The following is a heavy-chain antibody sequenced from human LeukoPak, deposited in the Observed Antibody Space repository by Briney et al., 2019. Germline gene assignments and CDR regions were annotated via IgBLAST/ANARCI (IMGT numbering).Heavy chain of an antibody. CDR1: GFTFSSYW. CDR3: AGGVSYGLDGYYYGMDV. D-gene: IGHD5-18*01. Sequence: PGGSLRLSCAASGFTFSSYWMSWARQAPGKGLEWVANIKQDGSEKYYVDSVKGRFTISRDNAKNSLYLQMNSLRAEDTAVYYCAGGVSYGLDGYYYGMDVWGQGTTVTVSS. CDR2: IKQDGSEK. J-gene: IGHJ6*02. V-gene: IGHV3-7*04.